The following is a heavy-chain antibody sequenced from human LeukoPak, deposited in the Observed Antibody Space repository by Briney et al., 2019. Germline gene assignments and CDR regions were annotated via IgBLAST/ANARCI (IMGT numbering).Heavy chain of an antibody. J-gene: IGHJ4*02. CDR2: IYYSGST. V-gene: IGHV4-39*07. D-gene: IGHD3-22*01. Sequence: SETLSLTCTVSGGSISSSSYYWGWIRQPPGKGLEWIGSIYYSGSTYYNPSLKSRVTISVDTSKNQFSLRLSSVTAADTAVYYCATEANYYDTHGHWGQGTLVTVSS. CDR3: ATEANYYDTHGH. CDR1: GGSISSSSYY.